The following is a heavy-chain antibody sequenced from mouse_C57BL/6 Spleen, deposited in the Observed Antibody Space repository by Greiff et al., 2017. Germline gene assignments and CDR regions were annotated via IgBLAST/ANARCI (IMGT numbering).Heavy chain of an antibody. CDR2: ISYSGST. D-gene: IGHD2-3*01. J-gene: IGHJ3*01. CDR3: ARYNGYYVAY. CDR1: GYSITGDY. V-gene: IGHV3-8*01. Sequence: EVQGVESGPGLAKPSQTLSLTCSVTGYSITGDYWNWIRKFPGNKLEYMGYISYSGSTYYNPSLKSRISITRDTSKNQYYLQLNSVTTEDTATYYCARYNGYYVAYWGQGTLVTVSA.